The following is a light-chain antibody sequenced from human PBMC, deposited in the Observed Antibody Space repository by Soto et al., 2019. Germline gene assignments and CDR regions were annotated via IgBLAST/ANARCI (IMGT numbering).Light chain of an antibody. J-gene: IGLJ2*01. CDR1: SGHSSYA. CDR2: LNSDGSH. CDR3: QTWGTDIVV. Sequence: QLVLTQSPSASASLGASVELTCTLSSGHSSYAIAWHQQQPEKGPRYLMKLNSDGSHSKGDGIPDRFSGSSSGAERYLTISSLQSEDEADYYCQTWGTDIVVFGGGTKPPS. V-gene: IGLV4-69*01.